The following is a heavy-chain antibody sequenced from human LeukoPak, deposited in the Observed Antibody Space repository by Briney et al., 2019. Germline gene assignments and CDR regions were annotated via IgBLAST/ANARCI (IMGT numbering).Heavy chain of an antibody. CDR2: IYHSGST. CDR3: ARLPYCSGGSCYSAGDY. Sequence: SETLSLTCAVSGYSISSGYYWGWIRQPPGKGLEWIGSIYHSGSTYYNPSLKSRVTISVDTSKNQSSLKLSSVTAADTAVYYCARLPYCSGGSCYSAGDYWGQGTLVTVSS. D-gene: IGHD2-15*01. J-gene: IGHJ4*02. V-gene: IGHV4-38-2*01. CDR1: GYSISSGYY.